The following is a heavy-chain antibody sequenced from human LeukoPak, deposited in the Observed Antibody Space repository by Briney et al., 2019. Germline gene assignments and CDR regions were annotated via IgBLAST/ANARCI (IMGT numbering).Heavy chain of an antibody. CDR3: ARCYGSGSYLLYYFDY. J-gene: IGHJ4*02. D-gene: IGHD3-10*01. CDR2: ISSSGGTI. V-gene: IGHV3-11*04. Sequence: GGSLRLSCAASGFTFSDYHMSWIRQAPGKGLEWVSYISSSGGTIYYADSVKGRFTISRDNAKNSLYLQMNSLRAEDTAVYYCARCYGSGSYLLYYFDYWGQGTLVTVSS. CDR1: GFTFSDYH.